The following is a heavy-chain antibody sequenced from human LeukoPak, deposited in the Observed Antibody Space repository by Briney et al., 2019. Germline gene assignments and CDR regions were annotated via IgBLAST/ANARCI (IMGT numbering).Heavy chain of an antibody. CDR2: IYYSGST. D-gene: IGHD5-18*01. J-gene: IGHJ4*02. CDR1: GGSISSYY. V-gene: IGHV4-59*01. CDR3: ASSTRGYSYFDY. Sequence: SETLSLTCTVSGGSISSYYWSWIRQPPGKGLEWIGYIYYSGSTNYNPSLKSRVTISVDTSKNQFSLKLSSVTAADTAVYYCASSTRGYSYFDYWGQGTLVTVSS.